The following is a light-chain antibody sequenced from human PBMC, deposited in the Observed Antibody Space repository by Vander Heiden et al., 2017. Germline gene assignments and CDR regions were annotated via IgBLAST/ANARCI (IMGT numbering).Light chain of an antibody. J-gene: IGKJ3*01. CDR3: QQYSKTPFS. CDR2: WAS. Sequence: DIVMTPSPDSLSVSLGERPTLTCKSSQSVLRNSNNKNYLAWYQQKSVQPPKLLVYWASTRESGVPDRFSGSGSGTDFSLTISNLQAEDVAVYYCQQYSKTPFSFGPGTEVAIK. CDR1: QSVLRNSNNKNY. V-gene: IGKV4-1*01.